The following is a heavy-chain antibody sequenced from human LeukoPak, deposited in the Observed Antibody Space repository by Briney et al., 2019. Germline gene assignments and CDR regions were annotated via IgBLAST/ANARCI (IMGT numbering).Heavy chain of an antibody. CDR1: GGSFSGYH. CDR3: ARALTFPDIYYYMGV. D-gene: IGHD2/OR15-2a*01. V-gene: IGHV4-34*01. CDR2: INPSGRT. J-gene: IGHJ6*03. Sequence: SETLSLTCVVSGGSFSGYHWTWIRQSPGKGFEWIGEINPSGRTNYNPSLKSRVMMSVDTSKSQFSLSLTSATAADTAVYYCARALTFPDIYYYMGVWGEGTAVTVFS.